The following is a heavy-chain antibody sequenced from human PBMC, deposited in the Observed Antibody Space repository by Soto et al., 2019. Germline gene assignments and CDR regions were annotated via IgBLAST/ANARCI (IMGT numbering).Heavy chain of an antibody. J-gene: IGHJ4*02. V-gene: IGHV1-69*13. CDR3: ARVHSWGIFYFVDS. CDR2: IMPIFGTP. Sequence: SVKVSCKASGGTFDSYVISWLRQAPGQGLEWMGGIMPIFGTPNYAQKFRGRVTISADESTSTAYLELSSLRSDDTAVYYCARVHSWGIFYFVDSWGQGTLVTVSS. CDR1: GGTFDSYV. D-gene: IGHD3-3*02.